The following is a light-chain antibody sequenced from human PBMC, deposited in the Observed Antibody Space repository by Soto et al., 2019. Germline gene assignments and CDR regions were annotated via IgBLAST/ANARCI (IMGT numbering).Light chain of an antibody. CDR3: SSYTSSSTWV. V-gene: IGLV2-14*01. Sequence: QAVVTQPASVSGSPGQSITISCTGTSSDVGGYNYVSWYQQHPGKAPNLMIYEVSHRPSGVSDRFSGSRSGNTASLTISGLQAEDESDYYCSSYTSSSTWVFGGGTKLTVL. CDR1: SSDVGGYNY. J-gene: IGLJ3*02. CDR2: EVS.